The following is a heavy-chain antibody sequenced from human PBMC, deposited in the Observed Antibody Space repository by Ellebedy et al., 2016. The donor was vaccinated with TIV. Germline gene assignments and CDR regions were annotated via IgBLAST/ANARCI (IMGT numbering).Heavy chain of an antibody. V-gene: IGHV3-7*01. CDR2: IKRDGSEK. Sequence: GESLKISCEASGFTLGSYWMSWVRQAPGKGLEWVANIKRDGSEKSYVDSVTGRFTISRDNSRNSLYLQMSSLRAEDTAVYFGARVFGGHDYVDSWGQGTQVTVSS. CDR3: ARVFGGHDYVDS. CDR1: GFTLGSYW. D-gene: IGHD3-10*02. J-gene: IGHJ4*02.